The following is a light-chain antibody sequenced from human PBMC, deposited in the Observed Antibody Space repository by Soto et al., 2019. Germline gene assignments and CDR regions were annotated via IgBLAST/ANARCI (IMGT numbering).Light chain of an antibody. V-gene: IGKV1-5*01. Sequence: DIQMTQSPSTLPASVGDRVTITCRASQSISNWLAWYQQKPGKAPKLLIYAASSLQSGVPSRFSGSGSGTEFTLTISSLQPDDFATYYCQQYNSYLVTFGGGTKVDIK. CDR2: AAS. J-gene: IGKJ4*01. CDR1: QSISNW. CDR3: QQYNSYLVT.